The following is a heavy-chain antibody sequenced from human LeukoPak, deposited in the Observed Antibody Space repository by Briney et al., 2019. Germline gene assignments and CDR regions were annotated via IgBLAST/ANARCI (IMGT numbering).Heavy chain of an antibody. CDR1: GGSISRGGYY. D-gene: IGHD2-15*01. V-gene: IGHV4-31*03. J-gene: IGHJ4*02. Sequence: SETLSLTCTVSGGSISRGGYYWSWIRQHPGKGLEWIGYIYYSGSTYYNPSLKSRVTISVDTSKNQFSLKLSSVTAADTAVYYCARDELGRLVYWGQGTLVTVSS. CDR2: IYYSGST. CDR3: ARDELGRLVY.